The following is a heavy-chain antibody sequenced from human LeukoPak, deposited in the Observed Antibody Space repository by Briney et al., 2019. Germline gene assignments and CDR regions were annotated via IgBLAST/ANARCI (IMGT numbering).Heavy chain of an antibody. Sequence: SVKVSCTSSGGTFSSYAISWVRQAPGQGLEWMGRIIPILGIANYAQKFQGRVTITADKSTSTAYMELSSLRSEDTAVYYCARSIAARPFDYWGQGTLVTVSS. J-gene: IGHJ4*02. V-gene: IGHV1-69*04. CDR1: GGTFSSYA. CDR2: IIPILGIA. D-gene: IGHD6-6*01. CDR3: ARSIAARPFDY.